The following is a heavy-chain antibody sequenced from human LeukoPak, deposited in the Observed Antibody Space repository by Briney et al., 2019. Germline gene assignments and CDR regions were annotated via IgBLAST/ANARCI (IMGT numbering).Heavy chain of an antibody. CDR2: ISSNGGST. Sequence: GGSLRLSCAASGFTFSSYAMHWVRQAPGKGLEYVSAISSNGGSTYYANSVKGRFTISRDNSKNTLYLQMGSLRAEDMAVYYCARDPPSSWPSARGYYFDYWGQGTLVTVSS. V-gene: IGHV3-64*01. CDR1: GFTFSSYA. J-gene: IGHJ4*02. CDR3: ARDPPSSWPSARGYYFDY. D-gene: IGHD6-13*01.